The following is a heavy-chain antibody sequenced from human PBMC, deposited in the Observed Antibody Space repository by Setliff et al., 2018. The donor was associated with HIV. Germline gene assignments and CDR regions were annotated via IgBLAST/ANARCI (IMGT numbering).Heavy chain of an antibody. D-gene: IGHD1-26*01. CDR3: ARTRAPYFFDF. CDR2: MYYRGST. J-gene: IGHJ4*02. V-gene: IGHV4-39*07. Sequence: PSETLSLTCTVSGGAFNTSSSYWGWIRQPPGKGLEWIGNMYYRGSTYYNPSLKSRVIISVDTSKNQFSLQLNSVTAADTAVYFCARTRAPYFFDFWGQGAQVTVSS. CDR1: GGAFNTSSSY.